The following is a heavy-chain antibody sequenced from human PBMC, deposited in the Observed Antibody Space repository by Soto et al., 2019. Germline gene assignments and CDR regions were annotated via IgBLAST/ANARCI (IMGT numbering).Heavy chain of an antibody. J-gene: IGHJ5*02. V-gene: IGHV4-59*01. CDR2: IYYSGST. CDR1: GRSISSYY. D-gene: IGHD6-19*01. Sequence: SETLSLTCTVSGRSISSYYWSWLRQPPGKGLEWIGYIYYSGSTNYNPSLKSRVTISVDTSKNQFSLKLSSVTAADTAVYYCARAWAVAGTGWFDPWGQGTLVTVSS. CDR3: ARAWAVAGTGWFDP.